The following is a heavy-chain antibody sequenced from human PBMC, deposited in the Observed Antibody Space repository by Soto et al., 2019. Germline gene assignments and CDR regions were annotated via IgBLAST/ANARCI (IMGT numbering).Heavy chain of an antibody. CDR2: ILPVSGTT. CDR3: ARDRTGTTLGYFGY. D-gene: IGHD1-7*01. J-gene: IGHJ4*02. Sequence: QVQLVQSGAEVKKPGSSVKVSCKSSGGTFSTFPINWVRQAPGQGLEWMGAILPVSGTTNYAQKFQGRVTFSADESTTTADMEVSSLRSEDTAVYYCARDRTGTTLGYFGYWGQGTRVTVSS. V-gene: IGHV1-69*12. CDR1: GGTFSTFP.